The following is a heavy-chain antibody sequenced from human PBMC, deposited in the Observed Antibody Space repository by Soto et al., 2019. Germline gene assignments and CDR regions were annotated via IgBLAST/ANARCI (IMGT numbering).Heavy chain of an antibody. CDR1: GGSISSSSYY. CDR2: IYYSGST. V-gene: IGHV4-39*01. D-gene: IGHD3-3*01. J-gene: IGHJ6*02. Sequence: NPSETLSLTCTVSGGSISSSSYYWGWIRQPPGKGLEWIGSIYYSGSTYYNPSLKSRVTISVDTSKNQFSLKLSSVTAADTAVYYCASITIFGVVIFPRYYYYGMDVWGQGTTVTVSS. CDR3: ASITIFGVVIFPRYYYYGMDV.